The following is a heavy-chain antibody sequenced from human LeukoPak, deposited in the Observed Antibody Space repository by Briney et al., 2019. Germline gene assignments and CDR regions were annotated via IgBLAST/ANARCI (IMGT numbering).Heavy chain of an antibody. D-gene: IGHD6-6*01. Sequence: SETLSLTCTVSGGSISSTSYYWGWVRQPPGKGLEWIGSIYYSGSTYYNPSLKSRVTISVDTSKNQFSLKLSSVTAADTAVYYCARHLEYSSSSVGQTWFDPWGQGTLVTVSS. V-gene: IGHV4-39*01. CDR1: GGSISSTSYY. CDR2: IYYSGST. J-gene: IGHJ5*02. CDR3: ARHLEYSSSSVGQTWFDP.